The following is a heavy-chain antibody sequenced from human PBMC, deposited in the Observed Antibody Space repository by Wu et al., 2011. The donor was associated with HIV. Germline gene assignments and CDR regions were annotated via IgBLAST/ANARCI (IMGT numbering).Heavy chain of an antibody. D-gene: IGHD3-3*01. CDR2: IIPILETV. CDR1: GGTFSNYG. V-gene: IGHV1-69*05. CDR3: ARGIRFVEWVGATYYYMDV. Sequence: QVQLVQSGAEVKKPGSSVKVSCKASGGTFSNYGLTWVRQAPGQGLEWMGEIIPILETVNYAQKFQGRVTITTDASTRTAYMELSSLRSEDTAVYYCARGIRFVEWVGATYYYMDVWGKGTTVSVSS. J-gene: IGHJ6*03.